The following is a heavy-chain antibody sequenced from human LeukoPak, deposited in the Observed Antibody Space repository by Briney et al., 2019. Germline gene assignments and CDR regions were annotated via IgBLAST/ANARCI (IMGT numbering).Heavy chain of an antibody. J-gene: IGHJ4*02. CDR2: IIPIFGTA. CDR3: ARGKYSSSAAFDY. D-gene: IGHD6-6*01. Sequence: SVKVSCKASGCTFSSYAISWVRQAPGQGLEWMGGIIPIFGTANYAQKFQGRVTITADESTSTAYMELSSLRSEDTAVYYCARGKYSSSAAFDYWGQGTLVTVSS. V-gene: IGHV1-69*13. CDR1: GCTFSSYA.